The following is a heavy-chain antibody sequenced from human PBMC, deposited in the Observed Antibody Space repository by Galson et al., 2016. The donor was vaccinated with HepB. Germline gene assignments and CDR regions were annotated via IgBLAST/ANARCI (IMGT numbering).Heavy chain of an antibody. CDR1: GFSFTNHW. Sequence: SLRLSCAASGFSFTNHWMTWVRQAPGKGLEWVANIRQDGNEKYHAEFVKGRFTISRDNAKNSLYLQMSGLRPEDTTVYYCARDSVYCSGGSCYGDAFDVWGQGAMVTVSS. J-gene: IGHJ3*01. CDR3: ARDSVYCSGGSCYGDAFDV. V-gene: IGHV3-7*01. D-gene: IGHD2-15*01. CDR2: IRQDGNEK.